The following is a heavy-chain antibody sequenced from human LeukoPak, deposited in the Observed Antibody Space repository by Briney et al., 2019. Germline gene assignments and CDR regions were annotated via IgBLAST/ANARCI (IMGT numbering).Heavy chain of an antibody. CDR2: IIPILGIA. CDR1: GGTFSSYA. V-gene: IGHV1-69*04. D-gene: IGHD3-10*01. CDR3: ARGLDGSGIRIHLDDAFDI. J-gene: IGHJ3*02. Sequence: SVKVSCKASGGTFSSYAISWVRQAPGQGLEWMGRIIPILGIANYAQKFQGRVTVTADKSTSTAYMELSSLRSEDTAVYYCARGLDGSGIRIHLDDAFDIWGQGTMVTVSS.